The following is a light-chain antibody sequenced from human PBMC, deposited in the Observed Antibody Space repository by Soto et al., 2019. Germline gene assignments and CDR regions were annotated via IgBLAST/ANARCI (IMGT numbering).Light chain of an antibody. CDR3: QRYNSPPWT. J-gene: IGKJ1*01. Sequence: DIQMTQSPSTLSGSVGDRVTITCRASQTISSWLAWYQQKPGKAPKLLMYRASTLQSGVPSRFSGSGYGTDFSLTISGLQPEDVATYFCQRYNSPPWTFGEGTKV. CDR1: QTISSW. V-gene: IGKV1-27*01. CDR2: RAS.